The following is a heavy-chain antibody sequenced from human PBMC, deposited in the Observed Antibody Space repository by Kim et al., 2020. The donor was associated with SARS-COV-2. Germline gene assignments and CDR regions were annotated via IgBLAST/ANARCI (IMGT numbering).Heavy chain of an antibody. V-gene: IGHV1-69*13. Sequence: SVKVSCKASGGTFSSYAISWVRQAPGQGLEWMGGIIPIFGTANYAQKFQGRVTITADESTSTAYMELSSLRSEDTAVYYCARSSGSYGAFDIWGQGTMVTVSS. CDR3: ARSSGSYGAFDI. J-gene: IGHJ3*02. CDR2: IIPIFGTA. D-gene: IGHD1-26*01. CDR1: GGTFSSYA.